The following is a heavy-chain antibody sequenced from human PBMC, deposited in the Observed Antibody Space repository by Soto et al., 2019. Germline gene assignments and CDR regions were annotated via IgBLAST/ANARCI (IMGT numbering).Heavy chain of an antibody. J-gene: IGHJ4*02. V-gene: IGHV3-48*03. Sequence: GGSLRLSCAASGFTFDDYAMHWVRQAPGQGLEWVSYISKSGGTTYYADSVKGRFTISRDDAKNSVYLQMSSLRPEDMAVYKCVREGHYYFDYWGQGALVTVSS. CDR2: ISKSGGTT. CDR3: VREGHYYFDY. CDR1: GFTFDDYA.